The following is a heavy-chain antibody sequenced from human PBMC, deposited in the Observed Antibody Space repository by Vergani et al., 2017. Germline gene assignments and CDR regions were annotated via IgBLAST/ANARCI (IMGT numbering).Heavy chain of an antibody. J-gene: IGHJ6*02. D-gene: IGHD2-8*01. CDR2: IKPQSGGR. CDR1: GYTFTDSQ. Sequence: QVQLVQSGPEMRKPGASAKVSCRASGYTFTDSQIHWFRQAPGQGPEWMGWIKPQSGGRNAAAKFQGRVTLTRDTASRSVYLDLSRLTSHDTAVYFCARYMMDLNGVFDLWGRGTTVTVSS. V-gene: IGHV1-2*02. CDR3: ARYMMDLNGVFDL.